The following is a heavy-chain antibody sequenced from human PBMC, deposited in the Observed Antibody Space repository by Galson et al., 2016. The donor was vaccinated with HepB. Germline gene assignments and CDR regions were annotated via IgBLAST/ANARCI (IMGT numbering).Heavy chain of an antibody. V-gene: IGHV3-7*03. J-gene: IGHJ4*02. CDR3: ARENHGVFDS. CDR1: GFTFGPFW. Sequence: SLRLSCAASGFTFGPFWMTWVRQAPGKGLEWVATITSHGSDKYSVDSVKGRFTVSRDDAKNFLFLQMNSLRAEDTAVYYCARENHGVFDSWGQGTLVTVSS. CDR2: ITSHGSDK. D-gene: IGHD5-24*01.